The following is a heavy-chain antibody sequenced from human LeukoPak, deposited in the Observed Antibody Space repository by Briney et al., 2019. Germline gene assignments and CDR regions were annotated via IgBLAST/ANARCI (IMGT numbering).Heavy chain of an antibody. D-gene: IGHD1-26*01. CDR2: MNPNSGNT. J-gene: IGHJ3*02. Sequence: ASVKVSCKASGYMFTSYDINWVRQATGQGLEWMGWMNPNSGNTGYAQELQGRVTMTRNTATSTAYMELSSLRSEDTAVYYCARKVGWGFDIWGQGTMVTVSS. CDR3: ARKVGWGFDI. CDR1: GYMFTSYD. V-gene: IGHV1-8*01.